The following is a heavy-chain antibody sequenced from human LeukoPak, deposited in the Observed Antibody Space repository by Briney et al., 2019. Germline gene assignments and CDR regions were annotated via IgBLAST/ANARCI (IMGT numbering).Heavy chain of an antibody. CDR2: ISGSGGST. D-gene: IGHD3-9*01. V-gene: IGHV3-23*01. CDR3: AKGVRDYDILTGYYEYYFDY. J-gene: IGHJ4*02. CDR1: GFTFSSYG. Sequence: GGTLRLSCAASGFTFSSYGMSWVRQAPGKGLEWVSAISGSGGSTCYADSVKGRFTISRDNSKNTLYLPMNSLRAEDTAVYYCAKGVRDYDILTGYYEYYFDYWGQGTLVTVSS.